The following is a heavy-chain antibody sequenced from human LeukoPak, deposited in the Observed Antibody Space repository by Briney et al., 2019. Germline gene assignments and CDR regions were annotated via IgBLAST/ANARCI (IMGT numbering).Heavy chain of an antibody. CDR3: AREPKAGYCSGGSCSGY. CDR1: GFTFSSYS. D-gene: IGHD2-15*01. J-gene: IGHJ4*02. V-gene: IGHV3-48*01. Sequence: GGSLRLSCAASGFTFSSYSMNWVRQAPGKGLEWASYISSSSSTIYYADSVKGRFTISRDNAKNSLYLQMNSLRAEDTAVYYCAREPKAGYCSGGSCSGYWGQGTLVTVSS. CDR2: ISSSSSTI.